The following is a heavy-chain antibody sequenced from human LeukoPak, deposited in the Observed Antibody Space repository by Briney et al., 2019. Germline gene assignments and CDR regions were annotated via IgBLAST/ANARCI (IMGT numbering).Heavy chain of an antibody. D-gene: IGHD3-10*01. CDR3: ASAVRGACDY. CDR1: GFTFTTYW. V-gene: IGHV3-7*01. CDR2: IKQDGTEK. J-gene: IGHJ4*02. Sequence: PGESLRLSCAASGFTFTTYWMSWVRQPPGKGLEWVANIKQDGTEKYYVDSVKGRFTISRDNAKNSLYLQMNSLRAEDTAVYYCASAVRGACDYWGQGTLVTVSS.